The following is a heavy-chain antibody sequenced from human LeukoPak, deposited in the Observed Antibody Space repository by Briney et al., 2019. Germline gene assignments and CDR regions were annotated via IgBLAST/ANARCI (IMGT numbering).Heavy chain of an antibody. CDR2: IYSSGIT. Sequence: PSETLSLTCSVSGSSISSYYWSWIRQPAGKGLEWIGRIYSSGITIYNPSLESRVTVSVDTSKNQFSLKLTSVTAADTAVYYRAGEAATPNFDLWGQGTLVTVSS. V-gene: IGHV4-4*07. CDR3: AGEAATPNFDL. J-gene: IGHJ4*02. CDR1: GSSISSYY. D-gene: IGHD2-15*01.